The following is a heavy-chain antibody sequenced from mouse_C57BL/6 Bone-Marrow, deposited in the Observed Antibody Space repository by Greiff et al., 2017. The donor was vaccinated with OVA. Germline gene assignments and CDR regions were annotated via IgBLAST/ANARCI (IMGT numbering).Heavy chain of an antibody. CDR1: GFTFSDYY. CDR3: ARDYGYFYFDY. D-gene: IGHD2-2*01. V-gene: IGHV5-16*01. CDR2: INYDGSST. J-gene: IGHJ2*01. Sequence: EVQLVESEGGLVQPGSSMKLSCTASGFTFSDYYMAWVRQVPEKGLEWVANINYDGSSTYYLDSLKSRFIISRDNAKNILYLQMSSLKSEDTATYYCARDYGYFYFDYWGQGTTLTVSS.